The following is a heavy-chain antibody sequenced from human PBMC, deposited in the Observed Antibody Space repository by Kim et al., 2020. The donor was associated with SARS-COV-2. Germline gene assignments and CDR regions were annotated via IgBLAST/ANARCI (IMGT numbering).Heavy chain of an antibody. Sequence: GGSLRLSCAASGFTVSSNYMSWVRQAPGKGLEWVSVIYSGGSTYYADSVKGRFTISRDNSKNTLYLQMNSLRAEDTAVYYCAGGSDFWSGYYLDYWGQGTLVTVSS. V-gene: IGHV3-53*01. J-gene: IGHJ4*02. CDR3: AGGSDFWSGYYLDY. CDR1: GFTVSSNY. D-gene: IGHD3-3*01. CDR2: IYSGGST.